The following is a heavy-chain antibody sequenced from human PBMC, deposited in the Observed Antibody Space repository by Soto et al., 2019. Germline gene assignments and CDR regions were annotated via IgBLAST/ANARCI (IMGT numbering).Heavy chain of an antibody. Sequence: EVQLLESGGGLVQPGGSLRLSCAASGFTFSSYAMNWVRQAPGKGLEWVSAISGSGGNTYYADSVKGRFTISRDNSKRTLYLQMNSMRADDTAVYYCAKEERAERELRHFDYWGQRTLVTVSS. J-gene: IGHJ4*02. CDR2: ISGSGGNT. CDR1: GFTFSSYA. D-gene: IGHD1-26*01. CDR3: AKEERAERELRHFDY. V-gene: IGHV3-23*01.